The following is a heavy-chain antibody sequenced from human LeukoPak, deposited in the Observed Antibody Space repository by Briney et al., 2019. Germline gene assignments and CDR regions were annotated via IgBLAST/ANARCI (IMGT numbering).Heavy chain of an antibody. J-gene: IGHJ4*02. D-gene: IGHD3-10*01. Sequence: SEALSLTCAVSGVSISSYYWSWIRQPAGKGLEWIGRIYTSGSTNYNPSLKSRVTMSVDTSKNQFSLKLSSVTAADTAVYYCARDEYYYGSGSYSYFDYWGQGTLVTVSS. CDR1: GVSISSYY. V-gene: IGHV4-4*07. CDR2: IYTSGST. CDR3: ARDEYYYGSGSYSYFDY.